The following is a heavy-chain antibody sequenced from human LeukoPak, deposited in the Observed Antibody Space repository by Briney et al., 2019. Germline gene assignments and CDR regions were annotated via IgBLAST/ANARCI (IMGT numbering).Heavy chain of an antibody. CDR2: INPNSGGT. V-gene: IGHV1-2*04. D-gene: IGHD7-27*01. CDR1: GGTFSSYA. CDR3: ARQTGDSYYGMDV. J-gene: IGHJ6*02. Sequence: ASVKVSCKASGGTFSSYAISWVRQAPGQGLEWMGWINPNSGGTNYAQKFQGWVTMTRDTSISAAYMELSRLRSDDTAVYYCARQTGDSYYGMDVWGQGTTVSVSS.